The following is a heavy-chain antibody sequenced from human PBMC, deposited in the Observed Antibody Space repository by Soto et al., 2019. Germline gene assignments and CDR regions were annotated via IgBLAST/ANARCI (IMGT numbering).Heavy chain of an antibody. CDR3: AREGDFWSGPRVVDY. J-gene: IGHJ4*02. Sequence: QVQLQESGPGLVKPSQTLSLTCTVSGGSISSGGYYWSWIRQHPGKGLEWIGYIYYSGRTYYNPSLKSRVTISVDTSKNQFSLKLSSVTAADTAVYYCAREGDFWSGPRVVDYWGQGTLVTVSS. D-gene: IGHD3-3*01. CDR1: GGSISSGGYY. V-gene: IGHV4-31*03. CDR2: IYYSGRT.